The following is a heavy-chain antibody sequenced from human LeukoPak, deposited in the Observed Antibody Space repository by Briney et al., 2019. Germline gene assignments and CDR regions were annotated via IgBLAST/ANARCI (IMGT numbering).Heavy chain of an antibody. D-gene: IGHD3-3*01. J-gene: IGHJ4*02. CDR3: AKDHYWSIDY. CDR2: IKGGGIST. Sequence: GGSLRLSCAASGFDFSSNWMHWVRHAPGQGLVWVSRIKGGGISTNYADSVKGRFTISRDIAKNTLYLQMNSLRAEDTGVYYCAKDHYWSIDYWGRGTLVTVSS. V-gene: IGHV3-74*01. CDR1: GFDFSSNW.